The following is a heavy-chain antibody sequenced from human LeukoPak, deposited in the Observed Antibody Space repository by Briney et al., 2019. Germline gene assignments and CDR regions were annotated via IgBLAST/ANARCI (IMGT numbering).Heavy chain of an antibody. CDR3: ASGPLHYDFWSGMDV. D-gene: IGHD3-3*01. V-gene: IGHV4-4*09. CDR1: GGSISSYY. Sequence: SETLSLTCTVSGGSISSYYWSWIRQHPGKGLEWIGYIYTSGSTNYNPSLKSRVTISVDTSKNQFSLKLSSVTAADTAVYYCASGPLHYDFWSGMDVWGKGTTVTVSS. CDR2: IYTSGST. J-gene: IGHJ6*03.